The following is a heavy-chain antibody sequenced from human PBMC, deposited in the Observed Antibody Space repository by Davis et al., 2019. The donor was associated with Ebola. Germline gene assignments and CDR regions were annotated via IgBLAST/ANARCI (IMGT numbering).Heavy chain of an antibody. CDR3: ARAVGAITSWFDP. CDR1: GGSISNSSYY. J-gene: IGHJ5*02. CDR2: INHSGST. D-gene: IGHD1-26*01. Sequence: MPSETLSLTCTVSGGSISNSSYYWGWIRQPPGKGLEWIGEINHSGSTNYNPSLKSRVTISVDTSKNQFSLKLSSVTAADTAVYYCARAVGAITSWFDPWGQGTLVTVSS. V-gene: IGHV4-39*07.